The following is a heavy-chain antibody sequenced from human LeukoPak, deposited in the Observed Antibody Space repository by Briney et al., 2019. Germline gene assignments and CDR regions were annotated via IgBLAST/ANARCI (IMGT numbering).Heavy chain of an antibody. V-gene: IGHV3-7*01. D-gene: IGHD3-10*01. Sequence: GGSLRLSCAASGITFTDFYMSWVRQAPGKGLEWVANINGDESEKYYVDSVKARFTISRDNAKNSLYLQMNSLRVDDTAIYYCSRGEGDDYWGQGTLVTVSS. J-gene: IGHJ4*02. CDR2: INGDESEK. CDR3: SRGEGDDY. CDR1: GITFTDFY.